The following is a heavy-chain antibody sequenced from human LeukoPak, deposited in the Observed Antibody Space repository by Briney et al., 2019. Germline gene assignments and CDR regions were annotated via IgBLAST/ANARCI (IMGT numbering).Heavy chain of an antibody. V-gene: IGHV1-18*01. CDR3: ARDSRYCSGGSCYNLIGWFDP. CDR1: GYTFTSYG. Sequence: ASVKVSCKASGYTFTSYGISWVRQAPGQGLEWMGWISAYNGNTNYAQKLKGRVTMTTDTSTSTAYMELRSLRSDDTAVYYCARDSRYCSGGSCYNLIGWFDPWGQGTLVTVSS. J-gene: IGHJ5*02. CDR2: ISAYNGNT. D-gene: IGHD2-15*01.